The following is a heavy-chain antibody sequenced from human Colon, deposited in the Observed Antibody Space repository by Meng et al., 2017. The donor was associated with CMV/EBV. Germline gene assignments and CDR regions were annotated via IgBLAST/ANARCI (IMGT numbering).Heavy chain of an antibody. J-gene: IGHJ4*02. Sequence: GESLKISCAASGFTFTDYSLNWVRQAPGKGLEWVSSISSRGTYISYGDSVKGRFTVSRDDAKNSLYLQMDSLRAEDTAVYYCARAPGNYLSPYYFDFWGQGTLVTVSS. D-gene: IGHD1-14*01. CDR2: ISSRGTYI. V-gene: IGHV3-21*01. CDR1: GFTFTDYS. CDR3: ARAPGNYLSPYYFDF.